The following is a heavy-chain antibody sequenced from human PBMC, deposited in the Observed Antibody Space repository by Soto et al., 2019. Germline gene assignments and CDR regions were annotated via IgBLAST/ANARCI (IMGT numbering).Heavy chain of an antibody. CDR2: IYHSGNT. Sequence: QVQLQESGPGLVKPSETLSLTCTVSGGSISTYCWSWIRQPPGKGLEWIAYIYHSGNTNYNPSLNSXXTXAXGTSKNQFSLKLSSVTAADAAVYYCARGDGYSHFDYWGQGTLVTVSS. CDR3: ARGDGYSHFDY. J-gene: IGHJ4*02. V-gene: IGHV4-59*08. D-gene: IGHD5-18*01. CDR1: GGSISTYC.